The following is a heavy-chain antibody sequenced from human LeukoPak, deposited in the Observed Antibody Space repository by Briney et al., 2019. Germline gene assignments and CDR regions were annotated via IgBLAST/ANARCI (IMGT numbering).Heavy chain of an antibody. D-gene: IGHD1-26*01. CDR2: INPNSGNT. Sequence: VASVKVSCKASGYTFTGYYMHWVRQASGQGLEWMGWINPNSGNTGYAQKFQGRVTMTRNTSISTAYMELSSLRSEDTAVYYCARVARMYSGSYFSLADWGQGTLVTVSS. CDR1: GYTFTGYY. V-gene: IGHV1-8*02. CDR3: ARVARMYSGSYFSLAD. J-gene: IGHJ4*02.